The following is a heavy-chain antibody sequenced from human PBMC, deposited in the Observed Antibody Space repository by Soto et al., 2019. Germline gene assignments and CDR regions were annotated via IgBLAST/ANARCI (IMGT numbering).Heavy chain of an antibody. D-gene: IGHD4-17*01. J-gene: IGHJ6*02. Sequence: PGESLKISCKGSGYSFTSYWIGWVRQMPGKGLEWMGIIYPGDSDTRYSPSFQGQVTISADKSISTAYLQWSSLKASDTAMYYCARRYYGGNSEFQYGMDVWGQGTTVTVSS. CDR1: GYSFTSYW. CDR2: IYPGDSDT. V-gene: IGHV5-51*01. CDR3: ARRYYGGNSEFQYGMDV.